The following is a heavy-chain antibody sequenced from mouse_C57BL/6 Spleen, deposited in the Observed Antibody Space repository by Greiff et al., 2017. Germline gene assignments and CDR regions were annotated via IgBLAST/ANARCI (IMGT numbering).Heavy chain of an antibody. CDR1: GYTFTSYW. CDR2: IYPSDSET. Sequence: QVHVKQPGAELVRPGSSVKLSCKASGYTFTSYWMDWVKQRPGQGLEWIGNIYPSDSETHYNQKFKDKDTLTVDKSSSSAYMKLSSLTSEYSAVXYCGMVTTGDFDYWGQGTTRTVSS. J-gene: IGHJ2*01. D-gene: IGHD2-2*01. V-gene: IGHV1-61*01. CDR3: GMVTTGDFDY.